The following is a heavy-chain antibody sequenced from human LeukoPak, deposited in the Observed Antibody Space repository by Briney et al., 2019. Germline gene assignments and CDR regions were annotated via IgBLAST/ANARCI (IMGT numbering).Heavy chain of an antibody. D-gene: IGHD3-10*01. Sequence: GGSLRLSCAASGFTFSSYAMHWVRQAPGKGLEWVSSISSSSSYIYYADSVRGRFTISRDNAKNSLYLQMNSLRAEDTAVYYCASRTGGNWFDPWGQGTLVTVSS. CDR1: GFTFSSYA. J-gene: IGHJ5*02. V-gene: IGHV3-21*01. CDR3: ASRTGGNWFDP. CDR2: ISSSSSYI.